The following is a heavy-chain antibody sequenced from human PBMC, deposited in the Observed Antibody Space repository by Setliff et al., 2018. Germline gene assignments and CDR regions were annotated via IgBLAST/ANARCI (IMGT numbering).Heavy chain of an antibody. J-gene: IGHJ6*01. CDR1: GGSFSAYY. Sequence: KASETLSLTCAVSGGSFSAYYWSWIRQPPGKGLEWIGLIQSTGNTNYNPSLQSRVTISIDTSKNQFSLKLSSVTAADTAVYYCAKDSLEVVIALHGMDVWGQGTTVTVSS. D-gene: IGHD2-21*01. CDR2: IQSTGNT. CDR3: AKDSLEVVIALHGMDV. V-gene: IGHV4-34*01.